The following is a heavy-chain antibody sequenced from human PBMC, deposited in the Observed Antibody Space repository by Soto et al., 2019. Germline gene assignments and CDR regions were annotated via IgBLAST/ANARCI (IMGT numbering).Heavy chain of an antibody. CDR2: ISGSGNQI. J-gene: IGHJ3*01. CDR1: GFTFGDYG. V-gene: IGHV3-23*01. Sequence: EVQLLQSGGGLVQRGGSLRLSCEGSGFTFGDYGINWVRQAPGKGLEWVSGISGSGNQIDYSDSVEGRFTVSRDNSKNTVFLQMNGLSAGDTAVYFCAKNQDWNRPGPGAFDVWGQGTMVTVSS. CDR3: AKNQDWNRPGPGAFDV. D-gene: IGHD1-1*01.